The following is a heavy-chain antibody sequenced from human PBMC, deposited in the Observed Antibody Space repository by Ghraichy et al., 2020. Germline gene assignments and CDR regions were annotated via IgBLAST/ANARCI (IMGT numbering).Heavy chain of an antibody. Sequence: SGPTLVKPTQTLTLTCTFSGFSLSTSGMRVSWIRQPPGKALEWLARIDWDDDKFYSTSLKTRLTISKDTSKNQVVLTMTNMDPVDTATYYCARAPSGPGAFDIWGQGTMVTVSS. CDR2: IDWDDDK. J-gene: IGHJ3*02. D-gene: IGHD3-10*01. CDR1: GFSLSTSGMR. CDR3: ARAPSGPGAFDI. V-gene: IGHV2-70*04.